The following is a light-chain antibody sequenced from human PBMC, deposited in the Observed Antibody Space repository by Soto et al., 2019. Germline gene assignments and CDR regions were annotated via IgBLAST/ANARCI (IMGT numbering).Light chain of an antibody. J-gene: IGKJ1*01. CDR3: QQYNNWPQT. Sequence: EIALTQSPATLSQSARARATISCRASQSVSNNYLAWYQQKPGQAPRLLIYDASTRATGIPARFSGSGSGTEFTLTISSLQSEEFAVYYCQQYNNWPQTVGQGTKVDIK. CDR1: QSVSNN. CDR2: DAS. V-gene: IGKV3-15*01.